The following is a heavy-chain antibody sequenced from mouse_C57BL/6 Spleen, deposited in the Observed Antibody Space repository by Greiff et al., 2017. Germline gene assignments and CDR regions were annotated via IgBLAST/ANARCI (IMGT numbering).Heavy chain of an antibody. CDR2: IDPNSGGT. CDR1: GYTFTSYW. CDR3: ARVYCYGSPDAMDY. J-gene: IGHJ4*01. V-gene: IGHV1-72*01. Sequence: QVQLQQPGAELVKPGASVKLSCKASGYTFTSYWMHWVKQRPGRGLEWIGRIDPNSGGTKYNEKFKSKAALTGDKPSSTAYMQLSSLSSEDSAVYSCARVYCYGSPDAMDYWGQGTSVTVSS. D-gene: IGHD1-1*01.